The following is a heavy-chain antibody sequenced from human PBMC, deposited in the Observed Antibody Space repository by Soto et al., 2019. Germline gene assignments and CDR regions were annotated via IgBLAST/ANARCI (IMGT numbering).Heavy chain of an antibody. V-gene: IGHV4-59*01. CDR2: IYYTGST. Sequence: SETQSLTCTVSSDSITTSYWSWIRKTTRKGLEWIGFIYYTGSTNYNPSLKSRVTISVDTSKNQFSLTLSSVTAADTAVYYCGRADYDSTDYYPYSWFAPWGQGTQVTVS. D-gene: IGHD3-22*01. J-gene: IGHJ5*02. CDR1: SDSITTSY. CDR3: GRADYDSTDYYPYSWFAP.